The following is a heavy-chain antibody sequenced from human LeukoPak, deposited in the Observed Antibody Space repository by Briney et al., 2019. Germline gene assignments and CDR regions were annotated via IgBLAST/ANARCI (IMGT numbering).Heavy chain of an antibody. Sequence: SVKVSCKASGGTFSSYAFSWVRQAPGQGLEWMGGIIPIFGTANYAQKFQGRVTITADESTSTAYMELSSLRSEDTAVYYCARGVLLEWLLFGFYYYMDVWGKGTTVTVSS. CDR1: GGTFSSYA. D-gene: IGHD3-3*01. CDR2: IIPIFGTA. CDR3: ARGVLLEWLLFGFYYYMDV. J-gene: IGHJ6*03. V-gene: IGHV1-69*01.